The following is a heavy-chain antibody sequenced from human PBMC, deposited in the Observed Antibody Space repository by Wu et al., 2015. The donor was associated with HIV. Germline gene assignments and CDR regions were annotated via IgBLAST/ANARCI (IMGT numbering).Heavy chain of an antibody. V-gene: IGHV1-2*02. D-gene: IGHD3-16*01. CDR1: GIPFAASY. CDR2: ISPNTGGT. J-gene: IGHJ3*01. CDR3: AKGRSDVDPHEALDL. Sequence: QVQLVQSGAELKKPLASIKVSCKTSGIPFAASYIHWARQAPGQGLEWMGWISPNTGGTVYAHKFQGRVTWTADRSISTAYMEMTSLGSDDSAVYYCAKGRSDVDPHEALDLWGQGTMVTVSS.